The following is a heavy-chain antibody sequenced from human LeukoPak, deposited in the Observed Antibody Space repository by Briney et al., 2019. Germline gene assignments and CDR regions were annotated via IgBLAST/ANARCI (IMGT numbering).Heavy chain of an antibody. CDR1: GFTFSSYS. J-gene: IGHJ4*02. V-gene: IGHV3-48*01. CDR3: ARDHNYAFDY. CDR2: ISSISGTI. Sequence: GSLRLSCAASGFTFSSYSMNWVRQAPGKGLEWVSYISSISGTINYADSVKGRFTISGDNARNSLFLQMNSLRAEDTAVYYCARDHNYAFDYWGQGTLVTVSS. D-gene: IGHD5-18*01.